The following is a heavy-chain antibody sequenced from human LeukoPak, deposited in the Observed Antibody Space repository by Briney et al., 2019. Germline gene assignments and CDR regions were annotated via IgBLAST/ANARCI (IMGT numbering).Heavy chain of an antibody. CDR3: AKQAYDILTGYYMDDS. CDR2: ISYDGSNK. D-gene: IGHD3-9*01. V-gene: IGHV3-30*18. J-gene: IGHJ5*01. Sequence: PGGSLRLSCAASGFTFSSYGMHWVRQAPGKGLEWVAVISYDGSNKYYADSVKGRFTISRDNSKNTLYLQMNSLRAEDTAVYYCAKQAYDILTGYYMDDSWGQGTLVTVSS. CDR1: GFTFSSYG.